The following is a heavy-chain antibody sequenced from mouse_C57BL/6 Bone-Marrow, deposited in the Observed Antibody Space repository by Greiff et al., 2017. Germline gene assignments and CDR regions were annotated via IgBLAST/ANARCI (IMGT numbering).Heavy chain of an antibody. J-gene: IGHJ1*03. CDR2: IDPNSGGT. CDR1: GYTFTSYW. Sequence: QVQLKQPGAELVKPGASVKLSCKASGYTFTSYWMHWVKPRPGRGLEWIGRIDPNSGGTKYNEKFKSKATLTVDKPSSTAYMQLSSLTSEDSAVYYCARDFYGSSYVDWYFDVWGTGTTVTVSS. CDR3: ARDFYGSSYVDWYFDV. V-gene: IGHV1-72*01. D-gene: IGHD1-1*01.